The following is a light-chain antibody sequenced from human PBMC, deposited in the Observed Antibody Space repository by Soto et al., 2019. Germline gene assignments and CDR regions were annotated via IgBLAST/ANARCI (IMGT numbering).Light chain of an antibody. Sequence: IQLTQSPSSLSASVGDRITITCRASQDISNSLAWYQQRPGEAPKLLIYAASTLQSGVPSRFSGSGSGTDFTLILSGLQPEDFATYFCQQLNTYPPGLTFGGGTRLEIK. CDR2: AAS. CDR1: QDISNS. V-gene: IGKV1-9*01. J-gene: IGKJ4*01. CDR3: QQLNTYPPGLT.